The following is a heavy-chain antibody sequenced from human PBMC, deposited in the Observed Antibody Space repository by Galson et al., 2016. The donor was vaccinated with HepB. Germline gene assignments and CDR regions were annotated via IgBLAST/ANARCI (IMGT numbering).Heavy chain of an antibody. J-gene: IGHJ6*02. CDR3: ARDHTGSTVGWSDGMDV. CDR2: ITGTGGGT. Sequence: SLRLSCAASGFTFSDYAMSWVRQAPGKGLEWISGITGTGGGTYYADSVKGRFTISRDTSKNTLFLQLSSLRVEDTAVYYCARDHTGSTVGWSDGMDVWGQGTRVTVSS. D-gene: IGHD1-7*01. V-gene: IGHV3-23*01. CDR1: GFTFSDYA.